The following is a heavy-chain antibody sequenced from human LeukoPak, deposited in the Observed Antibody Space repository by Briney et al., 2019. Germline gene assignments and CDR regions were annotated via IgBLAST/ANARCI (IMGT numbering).Heavy chain of an antibody. V-gene: IGHV1-8*01. CDR3: ARVSPRPGEKRIAAAGTRLLLGY. D-gene: IGHD6-13*01. CDR2: MNPNSGNT. J-gene: IGHJ4*02. CDR1: GYTFTSYD. Sequence: ASVKVSCKASGYTFTSYDINWVRQATGQGLEWMGWMNPNSGNTGYAQKFQGRVTMTRNTSISTAYMELSSLRSEDTAVYYCARVSPRPGEKRIAAAGTRLLLGYWGQGTVVTVSS.